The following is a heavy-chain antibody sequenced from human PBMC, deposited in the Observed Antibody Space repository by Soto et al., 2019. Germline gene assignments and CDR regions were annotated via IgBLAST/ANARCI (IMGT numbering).Heavy chain of an antibody. CDR2: ISWNSGSI. CDR3: AKDIGYRRYSSSSDY. J-gene: IGHJ4*02. D-gene: IGHD6-6*01. CDR1: GFTFDDYA. V-gene: IGHV3-9*01. Sequence: EVQLVESGGGLVQPGRSLRLSCAASGFTFDDYAMHWVRQAPGKGLEWVSGISWNSGSIGYADSVKGRFTISRDNAKNSLYLTMNILIAEDTALYYGAKDIGYRRYSSSSDYWGQGTLVTVSS.